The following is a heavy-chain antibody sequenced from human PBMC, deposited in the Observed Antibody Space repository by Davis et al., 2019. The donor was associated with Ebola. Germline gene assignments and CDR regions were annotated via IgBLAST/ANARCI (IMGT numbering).Heavy chain of an antibody. CDR2: ITDTSATI. J-gene: IGHJ6*04. Sequence: GGSLRLSCAASGFTFNTYSMNWVRQAPGKGLEWISYITDTSATIYYADSVKGRFSISRDNAKNLLFLQMNSLRDDDTAVYYCAREGLYWDYYYFGMDVWGEGTTVIVSS. CDR1: GFTFNTYS. D-gene: IGHD2-15*01. CDR3: AREGLYWDYYYFGMDV. V-gene: IGHV3-48*02.